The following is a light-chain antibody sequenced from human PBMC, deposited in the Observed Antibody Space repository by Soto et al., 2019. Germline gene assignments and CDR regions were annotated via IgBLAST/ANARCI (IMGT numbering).Light chain of an antibody. CDR3: SLYTIISTYV. CDR1: SSDIGSYNR. CDR2: EVN. Sequence: QSVLTQPPSVSGSPGQSVTISCTGISSDIGSYNRVSWYQQPPGTAPKLMIYEVNNRPSGVPDRFSGSTSGNTASLTISGRQAEDEADYYCSLYTIISTYVFGTGTKVTVL. V-gene: IGLV2-18*01. J-gene: IGLJ1*01.